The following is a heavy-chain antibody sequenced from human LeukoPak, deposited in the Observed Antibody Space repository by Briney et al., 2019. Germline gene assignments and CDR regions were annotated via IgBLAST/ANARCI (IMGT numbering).Heavy chain of an antibody. J-gene: IGHJ4*02. V-gene: IGHV4-61*01. D-gene: IGHD6-13*01. CDR2: IYYSGST. Sequence: PSETLSLTCTVSGGSVTSGTYYWSWIRQPPGKGLEWIGYIYYSGSTNYNPSLKSRVTISVDTSKNQFSLKLSSVTAADTAVYYCARDHGAAGTFDYWGQGTLVTVSS. CDR3: ARDHGAAGTFDY. CDR1: GGSVTSGTYY.